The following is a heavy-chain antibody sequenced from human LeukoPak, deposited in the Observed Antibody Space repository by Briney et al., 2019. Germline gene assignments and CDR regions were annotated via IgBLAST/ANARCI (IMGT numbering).Heavy chain of an antibody. CDR1: GYTFAGYY. J-gene: IGHJ5*02. CDR3: ARAVAAFVNCFDP. CDR2: INPNSGDT. V-gene: IGHV1-2*02. Sequence: ASVKVSCKASGYTFAGYYMHWVRQAPGQGLEWMGWINPNSGDTNNAQKFQGRVTMTSDTSISTAYMELSSLTSDDTAEYYCARAVAAFVNCFDPWGQGTLVTVSS. D-gene: IGHD6-13*01.